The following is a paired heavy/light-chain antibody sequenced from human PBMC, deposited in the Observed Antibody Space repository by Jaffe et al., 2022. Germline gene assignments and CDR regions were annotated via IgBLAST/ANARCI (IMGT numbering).Heavy chain of an antibody. V-gene: IGHV3-11*01. CDR3: ARGSRSPTYYDFWSGYYTRGYFDY. CDR2: ISSSGSTI. J-gene: IGHJ4*02. D-gene: IGHD3-3*01. CDR1: GFTFSDYY. Sequence: QVQLVESGGGLVKPGGSLRLSCAASGFTFSDYYMSWIRQAPGKGLEWVSYISSSGSTIYYADSVKGRFTISRDNAKNSLYLQMNSLRAEDTAVYYCARGSRSPTYYDFWSGYYTRGYFDYWGQGTLVTVSS.
Light chain of an antibody. CDR2: DAS. J-gene: IGKJ3*01. CDR1: QDISNY. CDR3: QQYDNLPRFT. V-gene: IGKV1-33*01. Sequence: DIQMTQSPSSLSASVGDRVTITCQASQDISNYLNWYQQKPGKAPKLLIYDASNLETGVPSRFSGSGSGTDFTFTISSLQPEDIATYYCQQYDNLPRFTFGPGTKVDIK.